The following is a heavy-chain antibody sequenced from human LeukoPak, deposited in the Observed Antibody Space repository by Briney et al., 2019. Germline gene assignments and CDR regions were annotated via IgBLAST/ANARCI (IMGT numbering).Heavy chain of an antibody. D-gene: IGHD3-22*01. V-gene: IGHV3-23*01. CDR1: GFIFSSYA. Sequence: GGSLRLSCAASGFIFSSYAMSWVRQAPGKGLEWVSTISGSGGSTYYADSVKGRFTISRDNSKNTLYLQMNSLRAEDTAVYYCAKRFMVVVTQDDYVDYWGQGTLVTVSS. CDR3: AKRFMVVVTQDDYVDY. CDR2: ISGSGGST. J-gene: IGHJ4*02.